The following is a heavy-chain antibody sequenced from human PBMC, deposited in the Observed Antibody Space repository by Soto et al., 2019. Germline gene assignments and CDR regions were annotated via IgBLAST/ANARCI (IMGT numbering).Heavy chain of an antibody. CDR1: GGTFSSYA. CDR3: ARPHWYYYDSSGYYYDY. V-gene: IGHV1-69*01. Sequence: QVQLVQSGAEVKKPGSSVKVSCKASGGTFSSYAISWVRQAPGQGLEWMGGIIPIFGTANYAQKFQGRVTMTADESTSTAYMELSSLRSEDTSVYYCARPHWYYYDSSGYYYDYWGQGTLVTVSS. CDR2: IIPIFGTA. D-gene: IGHD3-22*01. J-gene: IGHJ4*02.